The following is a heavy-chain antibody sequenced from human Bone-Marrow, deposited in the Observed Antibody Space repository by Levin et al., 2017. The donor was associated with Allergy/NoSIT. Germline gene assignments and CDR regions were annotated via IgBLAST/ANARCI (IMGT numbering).Heavy chain of an antibody. Sequence: KISCKAPEGTFRNYAISWVRQAPGQGLEWIGRIVPIFKTPNYAEKFQGRVTVTADESTNTAYMELSSLRFEDSALYYCARLPCGSSSCYPQFDSWGQGTRVTVSS. CDR1: EGTFRNYA. CDR2: IVPIFKTP. J-gene: IGHJ4*02. CDR3: ARLPCGSSSCYPQFDS. D-gene: IGHD2-2*01. V-gene: IGHV1-69*01.